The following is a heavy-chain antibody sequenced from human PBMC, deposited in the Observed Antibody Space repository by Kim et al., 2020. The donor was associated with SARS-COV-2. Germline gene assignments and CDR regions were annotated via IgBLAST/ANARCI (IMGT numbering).Heavy chain of an antibody. CDR1: GFTFNTYG. D-gene: IGHD3-10*01. CDR3: AKNGGSGSSIYNWFHP. J-gene: IGHJ5*02. Sequence: GRSLRLSCAASGFTFNTYGMHWLRQAPGKGLEWVALISYDGKNKNFVDSVKGRFTISRDNSKNTLYLQMNSLRTEDTAVYYCAKNGGSGSSIYNWFHPWGQGTLVTVSS. CDR2: ISYDGKNK. V-gene: IGHV3-30*18.